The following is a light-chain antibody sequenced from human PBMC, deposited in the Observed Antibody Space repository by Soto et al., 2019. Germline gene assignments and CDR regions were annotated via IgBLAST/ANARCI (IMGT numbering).Light chain of an antibody. CDR1: QSVSSY. CDR2: DAS. CDR3: QQRSNWPLT. Sequence: EIVXTXSPXXXXXXXGXXXTLSCRASQSVSSYLAWYQQKPGQAPRLLIYDASNRATGIPARFSGSGSGTDFTLTISSLEPEDFAVYYCQQRSNWPLTFGGGTKVEIK. J-gene: IGKJ4*01. V-gene: IGKV3-11*01.